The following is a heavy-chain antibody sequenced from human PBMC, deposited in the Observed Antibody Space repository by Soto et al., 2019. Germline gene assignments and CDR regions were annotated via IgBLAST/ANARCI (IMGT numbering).Heavy chain of an antibody. D-gene: IGHD6-13*01. V-gene: IGHV5-51*01. CDR1: GYSFTRYW. J-gene: IGHJ4*02. CDR2: IYPGDSDT. CDR3: ARREGSSWFFDY. Sequence: GEALKISCKVSGYSFTRYWIGWVRQMPWKGLEWMGIIYPGDSDTRYSPSFQGQVTISADKSISTAYLQWSSLKASDTAMYYCARREGSSWFFDYWGQGTLVTVSS.